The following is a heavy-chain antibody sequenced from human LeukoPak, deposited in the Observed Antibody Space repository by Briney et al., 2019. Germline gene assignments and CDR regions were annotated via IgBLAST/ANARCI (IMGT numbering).Heavy chain of an antibody. CDR2: INHSGST. CDR3: ARDPRGMIVVVSDAFDI. CDR1: GGSFSGYY. J-gene: IGHJ3*02. V-gene: IGHV4-34*01. D-gene: IGHD3-22*01. Sequence: SSETLSLTCAVYGGSFSGYYWSWIRQPPGKGLEWIGEINHSGSTNYNPSLKSRVTISVDTSKNQFSLKLSSVTAADTAVYYCARDPRGMIVVVSDAFDIWGQGTMVTVSS.